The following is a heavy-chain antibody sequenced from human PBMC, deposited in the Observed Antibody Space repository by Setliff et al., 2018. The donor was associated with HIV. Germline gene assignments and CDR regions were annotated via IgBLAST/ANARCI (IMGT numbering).Heavy chain of an antibody. Sequence: SETLSLTCTVSGASISNHYWNWIRQPPGKGLEWIGTIYYSGRTTYSPSLKSRVTISVDTSQDQLSLILTSVTAADTAVYYCARVGDSRSSYGMDVWGQGTAVTVSS. CDR3: ARVGDSRSSYGMDV. CDR2: IYYSGRT. J-gene: IGHJ6*02. CDR1: GASISNHY. D-gene: IGHD6-6*01. V-gene: IGHV4-59*11.